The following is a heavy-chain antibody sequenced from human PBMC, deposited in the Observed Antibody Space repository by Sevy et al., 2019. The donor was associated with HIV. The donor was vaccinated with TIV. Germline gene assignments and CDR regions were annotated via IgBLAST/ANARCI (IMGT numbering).Heavy chain of an antibody. V-gene: IGHV3-66*01. CDR1: GFTVSSNY. CDR2: IYSCGST. D-gene: IGHD3-22*01. J-gene: IGHJ4*02. Sequence: GGSLRLSCAASGFTVSSNYMSWVRQAPGKGLEWVSVIYSCGSTYYAGSAKGRFTISRDNSKDTLYLQMNSLRDEDTAVYYCARGWGDRSGYYPLDYWGQGTLVTVSS. CDR3: ARGWGDRSGYYPLDY.